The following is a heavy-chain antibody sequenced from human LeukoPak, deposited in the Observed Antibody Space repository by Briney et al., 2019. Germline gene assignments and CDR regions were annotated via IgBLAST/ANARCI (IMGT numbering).Heavy chain of an antibody. CDR1: GGSISSSSYY. J-gene: IGHJ1*01. Sequence: PSETLSLTCTVSGGSISSSSYYWGWIRQPPGKGLEWIGSIYYSGSTYYNPSLKSRVTISVDTSKNQFSLKLSSETAADTAVYYCARHEGSGGYYYFQHWGQGTLVTVSS. CDR2: IYYSGST. V-gene: IGHV4-39*01. CDR3: ARHEGSGGYYYFQH. D-gene: IGHD1-26*01.